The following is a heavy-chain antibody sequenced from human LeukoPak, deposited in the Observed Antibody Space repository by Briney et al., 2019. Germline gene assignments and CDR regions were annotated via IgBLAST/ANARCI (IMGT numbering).Heavy chain of an antibody. Sequence: SETLSLTCTVSGGSISSYYWSWIRQPPGKGLEWIGYIYYSGSTNYNPSLKSRVTISVDTPKNQFSLKLSSVTAADTAVYYCARPRDGYSHFDYWGQGTLVTVSS. CDR3: ARPRDGYSHFDY. J-gene: IGHJ4*02. V-gene: IGHV4-59*01. D-gene: IGHD5-24*01. CDR1: GGSISSYY. CDR2: IYYSGST.